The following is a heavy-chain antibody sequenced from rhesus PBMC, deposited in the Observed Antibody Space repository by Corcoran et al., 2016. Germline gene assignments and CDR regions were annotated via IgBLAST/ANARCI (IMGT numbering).Heavy chain of an antibody. V-gene: IGHV3-54*02. CDR2: ISYDGSKK. D-gene: IGHD2-8*01. Sequence: EVQLVESGGGLAKPGGSLRLSCAASGFTFISYGMHWVRQAPGKGLEWVAVISYDGSKKYYADSVKDRFNISRDNSKNMLYLQMNNLKLEDTAVYYCVGGYCSGGVCYAFDYWGQGVLVTVSS. CDR3: VGGYCSGGVCYAFDY. J-gene: IGHJ4*01. CDR1: GFTFISYG.